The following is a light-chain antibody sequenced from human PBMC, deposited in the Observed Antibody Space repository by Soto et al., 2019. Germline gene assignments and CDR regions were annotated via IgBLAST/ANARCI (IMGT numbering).Light chain of an antibody. Sequence: SVLTQPPSVSGAPGQRVTISCTGSSSNIGAGYDVHWYQQLPGTAPKLLIYDNSNRPSGVPDRFSGSKSGTSASLAITGLQAEDEADYYCQSYDSSLSGDVFGTGTKVTVL. CDR2: DNS. CDR3: QSYDSSLSGDV. CDR1: SSNIGAGYD. V-gene: IGLV1-40*01. J-gene: IGLJ1*01.